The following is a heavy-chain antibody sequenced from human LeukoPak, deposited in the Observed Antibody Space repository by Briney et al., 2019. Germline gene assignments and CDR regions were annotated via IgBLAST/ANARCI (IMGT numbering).Heavy chain of an antibody. J-gene: IGHJ4*02. CDR1: GFSFSDFC. CDR3: TRDWLDASLDY. D-gene: IGHD6-19*01. CDR2: INHPGTEK. V-gene: IGHV3-7*01. Sequence: XGSLRLSCAASGFSFSDFCMSWVRQAPGKGLEWVAFINHPGTEKYYVDSVEGRFTISRDNAKNSLYLQMNSLRAEDTAIHYCTRDWLDASLDYWGQGVLVTVSS.